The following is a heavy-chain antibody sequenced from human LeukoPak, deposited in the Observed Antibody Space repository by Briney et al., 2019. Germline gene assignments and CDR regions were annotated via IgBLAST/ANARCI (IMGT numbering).Heavy chain of an antibody. Sequence: SVKVSCKASGGTFSNYAFSLVRQAPGQGLEWMGAIVPIIGRANYAQRFQARVTIIADDSTSTVYMELSSLRSEDTAVYYCARARHSFHDSSGYYYAFDYWGQGTLVTVSS. J-gene: IGHJ4*02. CDR1: GGTFSNYA. CDR2: IVPIIGRA. CDR3: ARARHSFHDSSGYYYAFDY. D-gene: IGHD3-22*01. V-gene: IGHV1-69*13.